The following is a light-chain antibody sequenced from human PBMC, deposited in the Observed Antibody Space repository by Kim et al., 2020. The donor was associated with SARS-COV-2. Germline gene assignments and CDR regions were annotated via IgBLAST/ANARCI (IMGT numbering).Light chain of an antibody. Sequence: LPPGERDLLSFRASQGVASGYVAWYQQKGGQAPRLLIFATSSRATGIPDRFSGSGSGTAFTLTINTLEPEDFAVYFCQQYGSSPLTFGGGTKLEI. CDR2: ATS. CDR3: QQYGSSPLT. J-gene: IGKJ4*01. CDR1: QGVASGY. V-gene: IGKV3-20*01.